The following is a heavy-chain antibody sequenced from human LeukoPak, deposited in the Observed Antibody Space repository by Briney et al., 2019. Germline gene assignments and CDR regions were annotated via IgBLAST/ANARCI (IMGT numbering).Heavy chain of an antibody. D-gene: IGHD2-21*02. Sequence: SETLSLTCTVSGGSISSGSYYWSWIRQPAGKGLEWIGRIYTSGSTNYNPSLKSRVTISVDTSKNQFSLKLSSVTAADTAVYYCAREGGYCGGDCYSGAFDIWGQGTMVTVSS. CDR3: AREGGYCGGDCYSGAFDI. CDR2: IYTSGST. V-gene: IGHV4-61*02. CDR1: GGSISSGSYY. J-gene: IGHJ3*02.